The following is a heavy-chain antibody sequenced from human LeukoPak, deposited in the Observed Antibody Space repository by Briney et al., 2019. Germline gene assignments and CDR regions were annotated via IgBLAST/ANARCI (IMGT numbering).Heavy chain of an antibody. CDR2: IWYDGSNK. V-gene: IGHV3-33*01. CDR1: GFTFSSYG. D-gene: IGHD3-10*01. Sequence: GRSLRLSCAASGFTFSSYGMHWVRQAPGKGLEWVAVIWYDGSNKYYADSVKGRFTISRGNSKNTLYLQMNSLRAEDTAVYYCASGFSYYYGSVTNPFDYWGQGTLVTVSS. J-gene: IGHJ4*02. CDR3: ASGFSYYYGSVTNPFDY.